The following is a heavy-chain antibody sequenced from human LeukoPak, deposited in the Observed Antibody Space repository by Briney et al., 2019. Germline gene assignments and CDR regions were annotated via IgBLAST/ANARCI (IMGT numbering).Heavy chain of an antibody. CDR3: ARDCDRIDSGSYSDY. CDR1: GYTFTSYG. V-gene: IGHV1-18*01. CDR2: ISAYNGNT. Sequence: GASVKVSCKASGYTFTSYGISWVRQAPGQGLEWMGWISAYNGNTNYAQKLQGRVTMTTDTSTSTAYMELRSLRSDDTAVYYCARDCDRIDSGSYSDYWGQGTLVTVSS. J-gene: IGHJ4*02. D-gene: IGHD3-10*01.